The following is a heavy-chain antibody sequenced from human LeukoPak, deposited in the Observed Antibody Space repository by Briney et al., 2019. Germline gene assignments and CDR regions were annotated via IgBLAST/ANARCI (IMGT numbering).Heavy chain of an antibody. J-gene: IGHJ4*02. Sequence: PSETLSLTCAVYGGSFSGYYWSWIRQPPGKGLEWIGEINHSGSTNYNPSLKSRVTISVDTSKNQFFLKLSSVTAADTAVYYCARHVRLLSRDYFDYWGQGTLVTVSS. D-gene: IGHD2-21*02. V-gene: IGHV4-34*01. CDR1: GGSFSGYY. CDR3: ARHVRLLSRDYFDY. CDR2: INHSGST.